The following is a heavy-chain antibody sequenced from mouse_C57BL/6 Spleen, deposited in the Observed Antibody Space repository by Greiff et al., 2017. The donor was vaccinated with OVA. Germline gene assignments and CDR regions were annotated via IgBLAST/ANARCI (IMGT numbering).Heavy chain of an antibody. J-gene: IGHJ2*01. V-gene: IGHV14-3*01. CDR3: ARPYYGSSYLDY. D-gene: IGHD1-1*01. CDR2: IDTANGNT. CDR1: GFNIKNTY. Sequence: EVQLQQSVAELVRPGASVKLSCTASGFNIKNTYMPWVKQRPEQGLEWIGRIDTANGNTKYAPKFQGKATITADTSANTAYLQLSSLTSEDTAIYYCARPYYGSSYLDYWGQGTTLTVSS.